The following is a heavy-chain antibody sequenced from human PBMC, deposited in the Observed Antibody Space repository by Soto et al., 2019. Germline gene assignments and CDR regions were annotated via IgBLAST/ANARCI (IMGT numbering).Heavy chain of an antibody. D-gene: IGHD2-15*01. Sequence: ASVKVSCKASGYTFTSYAMHWVRRAPGQRLEWMGWINAGNGNTKYSQKFQGRVTITRDTSASTAYMELSSLRSEDTAVYYCARGIEGRFYYYYGMDVWGQGTTVTVSS. V-gene: IGHV1-3*01. CDR1: GYTFTSYA. CDR3: ARGIEGRFYYYYGMDV. J-gene: IGHJ6*02. CDR2: INAGNGNT.